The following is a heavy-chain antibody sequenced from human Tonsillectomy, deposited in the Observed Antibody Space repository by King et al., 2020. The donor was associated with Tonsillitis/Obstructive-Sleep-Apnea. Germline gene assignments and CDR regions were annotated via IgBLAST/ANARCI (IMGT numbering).Heavy chain of an antibody. CDR1: GGSISSSSYY. D-gene: IGHD1-14*01. CDR3: EGATGY. CDR2: FYSSGST. V-gene: IGHV4-39*01. J-gene: IGHJ4*02. Sequence: QLQESGPGLVKPSETLSLTCIVSGGSISSSSYYWGWIRQPPGQGLEWIGSFYSSGSTYYNPSLKSRVTISVDTSKNQFSLKLRSVTAADTAVYYCEGATGYWGQGTLVTVSS.